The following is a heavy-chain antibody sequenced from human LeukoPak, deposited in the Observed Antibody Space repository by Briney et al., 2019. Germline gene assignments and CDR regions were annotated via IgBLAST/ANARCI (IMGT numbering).Heavy chain of an antibody. V-gene: IGHV3-7*01. CDR3: ARFGMEAAIDY. CDR1: GFTYSGYW. J-gene: IGHJ4*02. Sequence: GGSLRLSCAASGFTYSGYWMSWVRPPPGRGLGWFAKIKQDESEKTYVDAVDGRFTSSEDNDKISLFLQMDSLRAEDTAVYYCARFGMEAAIDYWGQGTLVTVSS. CDR2: IKQDESEK. D-gene: IGHD2-15*01.